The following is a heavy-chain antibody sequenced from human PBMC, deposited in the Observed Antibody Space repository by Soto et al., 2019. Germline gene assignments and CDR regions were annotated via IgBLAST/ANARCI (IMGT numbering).Heavy chain of an antibody. J-gene: IGHJ4*02. Sequence: QITLKESGPTLVKPTQTLTLTCTFSGFSLSTSGVGVGWIRQPPGKALEWLALIYWDDDKRYSPSLKSRLTITTDIPRNQVVRTVTNMDPVDRATYYCARRGRIAAAEVLWVYGGQGTLVTVSS. CDR2: IYWDDDK. V-gene: IGHV2-5*02. CDR3: ARRGRIAAAEVLWVY. D-gene: IGHD6-13*01. CDR1: GFSLSTSGVG.